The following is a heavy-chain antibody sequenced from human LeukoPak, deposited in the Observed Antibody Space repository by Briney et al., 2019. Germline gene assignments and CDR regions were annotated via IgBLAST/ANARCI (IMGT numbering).Heavy chain of an antibody. D-gene: IGHD3-22*01. J-gene: IGHJ4*02. CDR2: IYYSGST. V-gene: IGHV4-59*01. Sequence: SETLSLTCTVSGDSISSYYWSWIRQPPGKGLEWIGYIYYSGSTNYNPSLKRRVTISVDTSKNQFSLKLSSVTAADTAVYYCARAGGSSGYYRYFEYWGQGTLVTVSS. CDR1: GDSISSYY. CDR3: ARAGGSSGYYRYFEY.